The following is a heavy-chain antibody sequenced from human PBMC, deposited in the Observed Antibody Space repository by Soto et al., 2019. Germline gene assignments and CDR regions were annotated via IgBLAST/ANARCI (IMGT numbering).Heavy chain of an antibody. CDR1: GFTFDSYG. J-gene: IGHJ4*02. Sequence: GRSLILSCAASGFTFDSYGMHWVRQAPGKGLEWVAVISYDGSNRYYADSVKGRFTISRDNSKNTLYLQMNSLRSEDTAVYYCAKVHIVADATDYWGQGT. V-gene: IGHV3-30*18. CDR3: AKVHIVADATDY. CDR2: ISYDGSNR. D-gene: IGHD2-2*01.